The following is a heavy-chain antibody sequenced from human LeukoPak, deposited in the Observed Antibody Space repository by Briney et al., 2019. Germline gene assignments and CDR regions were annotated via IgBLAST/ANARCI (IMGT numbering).Heavy chain of an antibody. CDR2: INPNSGGT. Sequence: ASVKVSCKASGYTFTGCYMHWVRQAPGQGLEWMGWINPNSGGTNYAQKFQGRVTMTRDTSISTAYMELSRLRSDDTAVYYCARDKEFGLRYFETWGQGTLVTVSS. CDR1: GYTFTGCY. V-gene: IGHV1-2*02. D-gene: IGHD3-9*01. CDR3: ARDKEFGLRYFET. J-gene: IGHJ4*02.